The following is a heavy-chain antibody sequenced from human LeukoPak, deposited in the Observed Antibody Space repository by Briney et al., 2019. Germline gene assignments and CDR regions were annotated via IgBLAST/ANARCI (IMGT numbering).Heavy chain of an antibody. J-gene: IGHJ4*02. V-gene: IGHV3-7*01. CDR3: ARENYYDSSGYPDY. CDR2: IKQDGTEK. Sequence: GGSLRLSCAASGFTFSHYWMSWVRQAPGKGLEWVANIKQDGTEKNYVDSVKGRFTISRDNAENSLYLQMDSLRAEDTAVYYCARENYYDSSGYPDYWGQGTLVTVSS. D-gene: IGHD3-22*01. CDR1: GFTFSHYW.